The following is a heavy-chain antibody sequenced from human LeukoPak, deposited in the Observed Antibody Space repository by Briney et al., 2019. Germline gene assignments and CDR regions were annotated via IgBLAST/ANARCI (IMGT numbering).Heavy chain of an antibody. Sequence: GGSLRLSCAASGFTLSDYYMSWIRQAPGKGLEWVSYISGSTGYTNYADSVKGRFTISRDNAKNSLYLQMNSLRAEDTAVYYCARDRMVRGAPFDYWGQGTLVTVSS. CDR2: ISGSTGYT. CDR1: GFTLSDYY. V-gene: IGHV3-11*06. CDR3: ARDRMVRGAPFDY. D-gene: IGHD3-10*01. J-gene: IGHJ4*02.